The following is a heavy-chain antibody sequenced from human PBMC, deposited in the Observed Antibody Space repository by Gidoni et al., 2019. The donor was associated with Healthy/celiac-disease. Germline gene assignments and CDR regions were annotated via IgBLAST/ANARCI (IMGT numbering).Heavy chain of an antibody. J-gene: IGHJ3*02. D-gene: IGHD6-6*01. Sequence: QVQLQESGPGLVKPSETLSLTCPVSGGSISSYYWRWIRQPPGKGLEWIGYIYYSGRANYNPSLKSRVTISVDTSKNQFSLKLSSVTAADTAVYYCARHSSSSLVAFDIWGQGTMVTVSS. V-gene: IGHV4-59*01. CDR2: IYYSGRA. CDR3: ARHSSSSLVAFDI. CDR1: GGSISSYY.